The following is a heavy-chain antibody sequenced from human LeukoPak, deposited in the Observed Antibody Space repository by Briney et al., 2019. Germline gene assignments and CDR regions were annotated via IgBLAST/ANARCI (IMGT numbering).Heavy chain of an antibody. CDR2: INHSGST. CDR1: GGSFSGYY. V-gene: IGHV4-34*01. J-gene: IGHJ4*02. CDR3: ARLPCTSCPSDY. Sequence: PSETLSLTCAVYGGSFSGYYWSWIRQPPGKGLEWIGEINHSGSTNYNPSLKSRVTISVDTSKNQFSLKLSSVTAADTAVYYCARLPCTSCPSDYWGQGTLVTVSS. D-gene: IGHD2-2*01.